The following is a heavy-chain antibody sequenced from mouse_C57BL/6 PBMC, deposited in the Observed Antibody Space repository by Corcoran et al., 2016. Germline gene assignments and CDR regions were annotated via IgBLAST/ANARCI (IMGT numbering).Heavy chain of an antibody. D-gene: IGHD1-1*01. Sequence: QFQLQPSGAALVKHGASVKISCKASVYAFSSYWMKWVKQRPGKGLEWIGQIYPGDGDTNYNGKFKGKATLTADKSSSTAYMQLSSLTSEDSAVYFCARSLLVPFDVWGTGTTVTVSS. J-gene: IGHJ1*03. CDR2: IYPGDGDT. CDR1: VYAFSSYW. CDR3: ARSLLVPFDV. V-gene: IGHV1-80*01.